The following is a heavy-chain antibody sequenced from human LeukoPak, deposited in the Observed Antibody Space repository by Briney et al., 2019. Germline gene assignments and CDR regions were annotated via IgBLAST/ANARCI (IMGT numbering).Heavy chain of an antibody. Sequence: SETLSLTCTVSGGSISGYYWSWIRQPPGKGLEWIGYIYYIGSTNYIPSLKSRVTISVDTPENQFSLRLSSVTAAVTAVYYCARDLSGGSSFDYWGQGTLVTVSS. J-gene: IGHJ4*02. CDR2: IYYIGST. V-gene: IGHV4-59*01. CDR1: GGSISGYY. D-gene: IGHD2-15*01. CDR3: ARDLSGGSSFDY.